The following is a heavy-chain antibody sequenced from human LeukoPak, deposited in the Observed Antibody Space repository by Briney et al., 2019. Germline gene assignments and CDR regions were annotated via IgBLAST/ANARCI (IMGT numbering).Heavy chain of an antibody. J-gene: IGHJ6*02. CDR3: ASAVTAIGSGMDV. Sequence: KPGGSLRLSCAASGFTFSSYSMNWVRQAPGKGLEWVSSISSSSSYIYYADSVKGRFTISRDNAKNSLYLQMNSLRAEDTAVYYCASAVTAIGSGMDVWGQGTTVTVSS. D-gene: IGHD2-21*02. CDR2: ISSSSSYI. CDR1: GFTFSSYS. V-gene: IGHV3-21*01.